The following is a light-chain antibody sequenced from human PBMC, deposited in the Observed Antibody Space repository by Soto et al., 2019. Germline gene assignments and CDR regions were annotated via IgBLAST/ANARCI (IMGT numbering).Light chain of an antibody. V-gene: IGKV3-15*01. CDR1: QSVSSS. J-gene: IGKJ1*01. CDR3: QQYNDWPLT. CDR2: GAF. Sequence: EMVMTQSPATLSVSPGERATLSCRAAQSVSSSLSWYQQKPGQAPSLLIYGAFTRATGIPARFSGTGSGTEFTLTISSLQSEDFELYYCQQYNDWPLTFGQGTKVDIK.